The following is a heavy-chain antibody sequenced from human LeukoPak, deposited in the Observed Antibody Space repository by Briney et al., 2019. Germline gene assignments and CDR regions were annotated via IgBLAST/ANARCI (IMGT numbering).Heavy chain of an antibody. V-gene: IGHV1-2*02. CDR3: ARDGNFDN. D-gene: IGHD1-26*01. Sequence: GVEWMGWINPNSGDTNFAQKFQGRVTMTRDTSISAIYMELSRLRSDDTAVYYCARDGNFDNWGQGTLVTVSS. CDR2: INPNSGDT. J-gene: IGHJ4*02.